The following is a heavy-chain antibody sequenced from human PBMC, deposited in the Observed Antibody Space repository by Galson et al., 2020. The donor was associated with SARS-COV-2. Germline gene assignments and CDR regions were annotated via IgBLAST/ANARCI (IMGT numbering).Heavy chain of an antibody. J-gene: IGHJ4*02. V-gene: IGHV4-39*01. D-gene: IGHD6-13*01. Sequence: ASETLSLTCTVSGGSISSSSYYWGWIRQPPGKGLEWIGSIYYSGSTYYNPSLKSRVTISVDTSKNQFSLKLSSVTAADTAVYYCARLPEGQQLVAIDVDYWGQGTLVTVSS. CDR1: GGSISSSSYY. CDR3: ARLPEGQQLVAIDVDY. CDR2: IYYSGST.